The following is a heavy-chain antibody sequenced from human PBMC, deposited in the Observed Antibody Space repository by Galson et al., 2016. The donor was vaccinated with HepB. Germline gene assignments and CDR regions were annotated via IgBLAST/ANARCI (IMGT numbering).Heavy chain of an antibody. D-gene: IGHD6-19*01. Sequence: LRLSCAASGFTFSDHYMDWVRQAPGKGLEWVGRSRNKANSYTTEYAASVKGRFTISRDDSKNSLYLQMNSLITEDTAVYYCARRTSSSGWYWLDWGQGTLVTVSS. V-gene: IGHV3-72*01. J-gene: IGHJ4*02. CDR2: SRNKANSYTT. CDR1: GFTFSDHY. CDR3: ARRTSSSGWYWLD.